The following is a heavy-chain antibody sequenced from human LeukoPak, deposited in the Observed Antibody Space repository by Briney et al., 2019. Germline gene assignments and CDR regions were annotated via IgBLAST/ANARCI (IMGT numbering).Heavy chain of an antibody. CDR2: ISYDGSNK. CDR3: ARDSGNPHPPTSYYFDY. CDR1: GFTFSSYS. Sequence: PGGSLRLSCAASGFTFSSYSMNWVRQAPGKGLEWVTVISYDGSNKYYADSVKGRFTISRDNSKNTLYLQMNSLRAEDTAVYYCARDSGNPHPPTSYYFDYWGQGTLVTVSS. D-gene: IGHD3-10*01. V-gene: IGHV3-30*03. J-gene: IGHJ4*02.